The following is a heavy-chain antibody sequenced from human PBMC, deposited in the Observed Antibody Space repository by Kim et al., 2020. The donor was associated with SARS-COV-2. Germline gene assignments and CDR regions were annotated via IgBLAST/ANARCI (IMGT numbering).Heavy chain of an antibody. J-gene: IGHJ3*02. CDR1: GGSISSGGYY. CDR3: ARGGKYYYDSSGYYPPYAFDI. CDR2: IYYSGST. Sequence: SETLSLTCTVSGGSISSGGYYWSWIRQHPGKGLEWIGYIYYSGSTYYNPSLKSRVTISVDTSKNQFSLKLSSVTAADTAVYYCARGGKYYYDSSGYYPPYAFDIWGQGTMVTVSS. V-gene: IGHV4-31*03. D-gene: IGHD3-22*01.